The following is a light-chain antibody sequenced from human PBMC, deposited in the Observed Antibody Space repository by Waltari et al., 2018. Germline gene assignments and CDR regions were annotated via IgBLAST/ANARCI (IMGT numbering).Light chain of an antibody. CDR3: SSYAGSNIL. CDR2: DVR. V-gene: IGLV2-8*01. J-gene: IGLJ2*01. Sequence: QSALTQPPSASGSPGQSVPISCTGTSSDVGGYNYVSWYQQHPSKAPKLMLYDVRKRPSGVPDRFSGSKSGNTASLTVSGLQAEDEADYYCSSYAGSNILFGGGTKLTVL. CDR1: SSDVGGYNY.